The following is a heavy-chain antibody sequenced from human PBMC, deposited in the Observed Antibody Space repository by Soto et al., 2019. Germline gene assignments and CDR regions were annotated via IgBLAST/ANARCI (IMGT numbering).Heavy chain of an antibody. CDR3: ARDPPMVRGSFDNYYFDY. Sequence: SLRLSCAASGFTFSSYGMHWVRQAPGKGLEWVAVIWYDGSNKYYADSVKGRFTISRDNSKNTLYLQMNSLRAEDTAVYYCARDPPMVRGSFDNYYFDYWGQGTLVTVSS. J-gene: IGHJ4*02. V-gene: IGHV3-33*01. CDR2: IWYDGSNK. D-gene: IGHD3-10*01. CDR1: GFTFSSYG.